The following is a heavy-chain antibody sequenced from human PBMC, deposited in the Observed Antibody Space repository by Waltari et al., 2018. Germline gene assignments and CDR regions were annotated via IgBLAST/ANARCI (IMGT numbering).Heavy chain of an antibody. CDR1: GGSFSGYF. V-gene: IGHV4-34*02. J-gene: IGHJ5*02. D-gene: IGHD3-10*01. CDR2: IDYSGST. CDR3: ARSGFHGSGTPFDP. Sequence: QVQLQQWGAGLLKPSQTLSLTCAVEGGSFSGYFWNWVRQPPGKGLEWSGGIDYSGSTNYNPSLKSRVTLSIDTSRKRFSLNLNSMTAADTAIYYCARSGFHGSGTPFDPWGRGTLVTVSS.